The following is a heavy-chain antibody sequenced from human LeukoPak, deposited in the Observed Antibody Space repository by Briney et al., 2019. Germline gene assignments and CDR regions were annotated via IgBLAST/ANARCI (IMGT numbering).Heavy chain of an antibody. D-gene: IGHD6-6*01. Sequence: SETLSLTCTVSGGSISSYYWSWIRQPPGKGLEWIGYIYYSGSTNYNPSLKSRVTISVDTSKNQFSLKLSSVTAADTAVYYCARDYGGSSLDSSSYYFDYWGQGTLVTVSS. CDR2: IYYSGST. J-gene: IGHJ4*02. CDR3: ARDYGGSSLDSSSYYFDY. CDR1: GGSISSYY. V-gene: IGHV4-59*01.